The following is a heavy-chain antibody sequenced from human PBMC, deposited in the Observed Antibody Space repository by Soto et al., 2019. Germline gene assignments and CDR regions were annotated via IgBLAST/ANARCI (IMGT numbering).Heavy chain of an antibody. V-gene: IGHV1-69*06. J-gene: IGHJ4*02. CDR3: ASRPRNYDFWSGSEYYFDY. Sequence: VKVSCKASGGTFSSYAISWVRQAPGQGLEWMGGIIPIFGTANYAQKFQGRVTITADKSTSTAYMELSSLRSEDTAVYYCASRPRNYDFWSGSEYYFDYWGQGTLVTVSS. CDR1: GGTFSSYA. CDR2: IIPIFGTA. D-gene: IGHD3-3*01.